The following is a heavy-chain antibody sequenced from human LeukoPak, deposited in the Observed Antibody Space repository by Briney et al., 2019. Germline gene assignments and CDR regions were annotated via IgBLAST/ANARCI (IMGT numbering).Heavy chain of an antibody. CDR1: GYTLTELS. D-gene: IGHD6-13*01. J-gene: IGHJ4*02. V-gene: IGHV1-24*01. CDR3: AKGRGKTAAGTSGDPFDY. Sequence: ASVKVSCKVAGYTLTELSMHWVRQAPGKGLEWMGGFDPEDGETIYAQKFQGRVTITRNTSISTAYMELSSLRSEDTAVYYCAKGRGKTAAGTSGDPFDYWGQGTLVTVSS. CDR2: FDPEDGET.